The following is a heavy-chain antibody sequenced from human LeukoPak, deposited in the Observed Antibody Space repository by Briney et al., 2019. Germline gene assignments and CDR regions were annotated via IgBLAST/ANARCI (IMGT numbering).Heavy chain of an antibody. V-gene: IGHV1-69*05. D-gene: IGHD1-1*01. CDR2: IIPIFGTA. J-gene: IGHJ4*02. CDR1: GGTFSSYA. CDR3: ARDHRVGSFDY. Sequence: SVKVSCKASGGTFSSYAISWVRQAPGQGLEWMGGIIPIFGTANYAQKFQGRVTMTRDTSISTAYMELSRLRSDDTAVYYCARDHRVGSFDYWGQGTLVTVSS.